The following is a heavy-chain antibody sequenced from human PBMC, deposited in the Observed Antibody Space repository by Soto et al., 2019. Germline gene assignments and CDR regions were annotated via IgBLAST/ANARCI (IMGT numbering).Heavy chain of an antibody. Sequence: PGGSLRLSCAASGFTFSSYAMSWVRQAPGKGLEWVSGVSGSGGSTSYADSVKGRFTISRDNSKNTLYLQMNSLRADDTAVYYYSKNRDGYPHYSGHGTLLTVSS. V-gene: IGHV3-23*01. CDR3: SKNRDGYPHY. D-gene: IGHD5-12*01. J-gene: IGHJ4*01. CDR2: VSGSGGST. CDR1: GFTFSSYA.